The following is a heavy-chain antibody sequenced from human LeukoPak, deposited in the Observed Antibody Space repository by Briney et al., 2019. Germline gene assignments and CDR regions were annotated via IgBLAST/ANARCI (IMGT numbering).Heavy chain of an antibody. CDR1: GYTFTGYY. CDR2: INPKGGGT. V-gene: IGHV1-2*02. J-gene: IGHJ4*02. D-gene: IGHD5-18*01. Sequence: ASVKVSCKASGYTFTGYYMHWVRQAPGQGLEWMGWINPKGGGTKYAPKFQGRVTMTRDTSISTAYMELSRLISDDTAIYYCTRDGYGHGYNDNWGQGTLVTVSS. CDR3: TRDGYGHGYNDN.